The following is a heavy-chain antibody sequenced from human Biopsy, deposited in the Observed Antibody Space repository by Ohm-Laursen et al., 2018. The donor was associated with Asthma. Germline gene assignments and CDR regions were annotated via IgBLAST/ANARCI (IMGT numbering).Heavy chain of an antibody. CDR3: ARGYSGTDRIVYYYSGMEV. CDR2: LIPVLGTA. J-gene: IGHJ6*02. Sequence: SVKVSCKSSGDSLGSFINYAISWVRQAPRQGLEWMGGLIPVLGTADYAPMFEGRVTITADESTSTAYLGLTSLRFEDTAVYYCARGYSGTDRIVYYYSGMEVWGQGTTVTVSS. CDR1: GDSLGSFINYA. V-gene: IGHV1-69*13. D-gene: IGHD5-12*01.